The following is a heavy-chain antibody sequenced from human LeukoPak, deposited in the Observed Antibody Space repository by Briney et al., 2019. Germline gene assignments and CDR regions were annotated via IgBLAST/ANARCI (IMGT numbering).Heavy chain of an antibody. J-gene: IGHJ4*02. CDR1: GFTFTTYN. Sequence: GGSLRLSCVASGFTFTTYNMNWVRQAPGKGLEWVSSISTSGSYIYYADSVKGRFTISRDNAKNSLFLQMSGLRAEDTALYYCARNDDTMPFDNWGQGTLVTVSS. CDR2: ISTSGSYI. D-gene: IGHD1-1*01. V-gene: IGHV3-21*01. CDR3: ARNDDTMPFDN.